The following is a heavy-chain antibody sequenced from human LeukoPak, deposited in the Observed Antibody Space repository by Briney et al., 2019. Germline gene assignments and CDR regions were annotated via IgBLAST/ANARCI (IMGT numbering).Heavy chain of an antibody. Sequence: GRSLRLSCAASGFTFSSYGMYWVRQAPGKGLEWVAFIRYDGSNKYYADSVKGRSTVSRDNSKNTLYLQINSLRAEDTAVYYCARVTRGGYDGYFDYWGQGTLVTVSS. V-gene: IGHV3-30*02. CDR3: ARVTRGGYDGYFDY. J-gene: IGHJ4*02. D-gene: IGHD5-12*01. CDR1: GFTFSSYG. CDR2: IRYDGSNK.